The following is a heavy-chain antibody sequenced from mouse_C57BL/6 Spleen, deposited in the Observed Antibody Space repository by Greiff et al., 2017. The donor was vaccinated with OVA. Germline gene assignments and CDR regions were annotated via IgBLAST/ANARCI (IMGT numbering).Heavy chain of an antibody. CDR3: ARHGSSYWYFDV. Sequence: VQLQQSGPELVKPGASVKISCKASGYAFRSSWMNWVKQRPGKGLEWIGRIYPGDGDTNYNGKFKGKATMTADKSSSTAYMQLSSLTSEDSAVYFCARHGSSYWYFDVWGTGTTVTVSS. CDR1: GYAFRSSW. CDR2: IYPGDGDT. D-gene: IGHD1-1*01. V-gene: IGHV1-82*01. J-gene: IGHJ1*03.